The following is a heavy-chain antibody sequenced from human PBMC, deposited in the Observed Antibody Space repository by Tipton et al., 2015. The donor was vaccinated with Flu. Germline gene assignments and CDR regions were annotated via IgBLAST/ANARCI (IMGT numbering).Heavy chain of an antibody. V-gene: IGHV3-7*01. CDR3: ARDKASYFDF. CDR2: INQDGGDK. J-gene: IGHJ4*02. Sequence: SLRLSCAASGFTFSSYAMHWVRQAPGKALEWVANINQDGGDKNYVDSVKGRFTISRDNAENSLYLQMNSLRAEDTAVYYCARDKASYFDFWGQGTLVTVSS. CDR1: GFTFSSYA.